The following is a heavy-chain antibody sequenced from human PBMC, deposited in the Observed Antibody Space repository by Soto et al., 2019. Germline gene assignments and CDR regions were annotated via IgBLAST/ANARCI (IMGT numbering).Heavy chain of an antibody. CDR3: ASRKTSHRGGYGY. D-gene: IGHD5-12*01. CDR2: IYYSGST. J-gene: IGHJ4*02. Sequence: PSETLSLTCTVSGGSISSSSYYWGWIRQPPGKGLEWIGSIYYSGSTYYNPSLKSRVTISVDTSKNQFSLKLSSVTAADTAVYYCASRKTSHRGGYGYRGQGTLVTVSS. V-gene: IGHV4-39*01. CDR1: GGSISSSSYY.